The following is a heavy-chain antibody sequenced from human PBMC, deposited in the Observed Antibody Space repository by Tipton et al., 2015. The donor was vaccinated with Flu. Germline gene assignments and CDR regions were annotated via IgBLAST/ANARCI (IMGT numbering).Heavy chain of an antibody. J-gene: IGHJ4*02. CDR3: ARGRPGDEWLADH. D-gene: IGHD6-19*01. Sequence: QLVQSGAEVKKPGASVKVSCKASGYTFASLGISWVRQAPGQGLEWMGWINVYNGDTNYAQIFHDRVTMTSDTSTTTAYMELRSLRSDDTALYYCARGRPGDEWLADHWGQGTLVTVSS. V-gene: IGHV1-18*04. CDR1: GYTFASLG. CDR2: INVYNGDT.